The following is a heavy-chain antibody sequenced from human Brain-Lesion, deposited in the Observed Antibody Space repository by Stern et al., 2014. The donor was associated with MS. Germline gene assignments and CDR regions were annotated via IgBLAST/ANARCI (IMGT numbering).Heavy chain of an antibody. CDR1: GFHLSSYW. J-gene: IGHJ4*02. D-gene: IGHD3-16*01. CDR2: INRDGSDT. Sequence: EVPLVESGGGLVQPGGSLRLSCAAPGFHLSSYWTHWVRQFPERGLFWVSQINRDGSDTSYADSVKGRFSISRDNIRNMLYLRMTSLRAEDTAVYYCARGVGDYWGQGARVTVSS. V-gene: IGHV3-74*02. CDR3: ARGVGDY.